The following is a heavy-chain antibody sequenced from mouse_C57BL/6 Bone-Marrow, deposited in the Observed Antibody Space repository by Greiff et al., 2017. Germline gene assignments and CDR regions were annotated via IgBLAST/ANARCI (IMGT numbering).Heavy chain of an antibody. CDR1: GFTFTDYY. D-gene: IGHD2-3*01. CDR2: IRNKANGFTT. Sequence: VQLQESGGGLVQPGGSLSLSCAASGFTFTDYYMSWVRQPPGQALEWLGFIRNKANGFTTEYSASVKGRFTISRDNPQSFLYLQMNALRAEYSAAYYCARYPLYDWYDDYAVGYWGHGTSVTVST. V-gene: IGHV7-3*01. CDR3: ARYPLYDWYDDYAVGY. J-gene: IGHJ4*01.